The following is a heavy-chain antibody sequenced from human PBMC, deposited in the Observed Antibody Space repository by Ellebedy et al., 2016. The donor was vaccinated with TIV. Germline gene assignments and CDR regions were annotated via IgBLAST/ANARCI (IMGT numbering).Heavy chain of an antibody. J-gene: IGHJ4*02. CDR3: ATSFRAMINY. CDR1: GFSFSGYY. CDR2: ISGGGSIT. Sequence: PGGSLRLSCAASGFSFSGYYMGWIRQAPGKGLEWVSQISGGGSITDYADSVKGRFTVSRDNSKNSLYLQMNNLRAEDTAVYYCATSFRAMINYWGQGTLVTVSS. V-gene: IGHV3-11*01. D-gene: IGHD5-18*01.